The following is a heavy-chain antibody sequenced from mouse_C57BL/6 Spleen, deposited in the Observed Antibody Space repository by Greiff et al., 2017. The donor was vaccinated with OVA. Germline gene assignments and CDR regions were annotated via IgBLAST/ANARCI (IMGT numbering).Heavy chain of an antibody. CDR2: IDPSDSET. CDR3: AREGYDYGYFDV. Sequence: VQLQQPGAELVRPGSSVKLSCKASGYTFTSYWMHWVKQRPIQGLEWIGNIDPSDSETHYNQKFKDKATLTVDKSSSTAYMQLSSLTSEDSAVYYCAREGYDYGYFDVWGTGTTVTVSS. V-gene: IGHV1-52*01. J-gene: IGHJ1*03. CDR1: GYTFTSYW. D-gene: IGHD3-1*01.